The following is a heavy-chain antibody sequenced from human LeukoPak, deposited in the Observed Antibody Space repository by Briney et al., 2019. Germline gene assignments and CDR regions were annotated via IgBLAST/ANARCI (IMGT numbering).Heavy chain of an antibody. CDR1: GDSISSYS. CDR2: ISYSGST. CDR3: ATYYYNGTGFYDRAFHI. Sequence: ASETLSLTCTVSGDSISSYSWSWIRQPPGKGLDWIGYISYSGSTNYNPSLKSRVTISLDTSKNQFSLKLSSVTAADTAVYYCATYYYNGTGFYDRAFHIWGQGTIVTVSS. J-gene: IGHJ3*02. V-gene: IGHV4-59*01. D-gene: IGHD3-22*01.